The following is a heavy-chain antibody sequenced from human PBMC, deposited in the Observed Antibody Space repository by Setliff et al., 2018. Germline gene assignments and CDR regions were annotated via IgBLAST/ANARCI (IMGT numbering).Heavy chain of an antibody. Sequence: SETLSLTCTVSGGSVSSGSYYWSWIRQPAGKGLEWIGRIYTSGSTNYNPSLKSRVTISVDTSKNQFSLKLSSVTAADTAVYFCARDNTIVGATDYWGQGTLVTVSS. CDR2: IYTSGST. J-gene: IGHJ4*02. CDR3: ARDNTIVGATDY. V-gene: IGHV4-61*02. D-gene: IGHD1-26*01. CDR1: GGSVSSGSYY.